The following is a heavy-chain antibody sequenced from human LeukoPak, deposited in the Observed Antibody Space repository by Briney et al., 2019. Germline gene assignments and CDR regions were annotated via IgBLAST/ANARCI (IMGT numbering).Heavy chain of an antibody. CDR2: ISGGGVSSA. CDR3: ARGFYGSGSTLID. CDR1: GFTFRDYY. V-gene: IGHV3-11*04. J-gene: IGHJ4*02. Sequence: GGSLRLSWAASGFTFRDYYMSWIRQAPGKGLEWVSYISGGGVSSAYYADSVKGRFTISRDTTKNLLFLQMNSLRAEDTAVYYCARGFYGSGSTLIDWGQGTLVTVSS. D-gene: IGHD3-10*01.